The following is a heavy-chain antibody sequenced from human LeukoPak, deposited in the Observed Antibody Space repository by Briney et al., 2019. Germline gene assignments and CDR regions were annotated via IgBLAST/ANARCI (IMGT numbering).Heavy chain of an antibody. Sequence: GGSLRLSCAASGFTFSDYWMHWVRQAPGKGLVWVSQTNTDGTITDYADSVKGRFTISRDNAKNTLYLQMNSLRAEDTAVYYCAREYCSGGSCLYFQHWGQGTLVTVSS. D-gene: IGHD2-15*01. J-gene: IGHJ1*01. V-gene: IGHV3-74*01. CDR1: GFTFSDYW. CDR2: TNTDGTIT. CDR3: AREYCSGGSCLYFQH.